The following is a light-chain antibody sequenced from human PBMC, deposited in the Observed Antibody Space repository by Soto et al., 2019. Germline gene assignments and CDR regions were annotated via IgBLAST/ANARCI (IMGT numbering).Light chain of an antibody. CDR3: QQYGSSRT. J-gene: IGKJ1*01. CDR2: DAS. V-gene: IGKV3-11*01. CDR1: QSVGSL. Sequence: EIVMTQSPATLSVSPGERATLSCRASQSVGSLLAWYQHNPGQAPRLLIFDASYRAAGIPARFRGSGSGTDFTLTIDSLEPEDFAVYYCQQYGSSRTFGQGTKVDIK.